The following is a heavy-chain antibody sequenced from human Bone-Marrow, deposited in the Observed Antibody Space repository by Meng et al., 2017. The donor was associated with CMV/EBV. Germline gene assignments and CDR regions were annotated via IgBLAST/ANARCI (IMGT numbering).Heavy chain of an antibody. CDR2: IIPILGIA. J-gene: IGHJ6*02. V-gene: IGHV1-69*02. CDR1: GGTFSSYT. CDR3: ARSGRVSYGMDV. D-gene: IGHD3/OR15-3a*01. Sequence: SVKVSCKASGGTFSSYTISWVRQAPGQGLEWMGRIIPILGIANYAQKFQGRVTITADKSTSTAYMELSSLRSEDTAVYYCARSGRVSYGMDVCGQGTTVTVSS.